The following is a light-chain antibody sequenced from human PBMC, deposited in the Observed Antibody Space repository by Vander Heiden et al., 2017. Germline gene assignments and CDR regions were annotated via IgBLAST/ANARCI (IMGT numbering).Light chain of an antibody. CDR1: SSDVGGYNY. J-gene: IGLJ2*01. CDR2: KVS. V-gene: IGLV2-8*01. CDR3: SSYAGSNRGV. Sequence: QSALTQPPSASGSPGQSVTISCTGTSSDVGGYNYVSWYQQHPGKAPKLMIYKVSKRPSGVPDRFSGSKSGNTASLTVSGLQAEDEADYYCSSYAGSNRGVFGGGTKLTVL.